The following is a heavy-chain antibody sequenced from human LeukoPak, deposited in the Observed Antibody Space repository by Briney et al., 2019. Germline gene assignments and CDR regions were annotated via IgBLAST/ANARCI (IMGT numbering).Heavy chain of an antibody. CDR1: GGSFSGYY. CDR2: INHSGST. Sequence: SETLSLTCAVSGGSFSGYYWSWIRQPPGKGLEWLGEINHSGSTNYNPSLKSRVTISVDTSKNQFSLKLRSVTAADTAVDYSASDSSSPGRGNCGQGTLVSVSS. CDR3: ASDSSSPGRGN. V-gene: IGHV4-34*01. J-gene: IGHJ4*02. D-gene: IGHD6-13*01.